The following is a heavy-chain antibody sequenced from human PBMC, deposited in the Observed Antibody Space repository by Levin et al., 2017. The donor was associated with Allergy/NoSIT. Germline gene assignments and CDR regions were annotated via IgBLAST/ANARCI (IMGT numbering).Heavy chain of an antibody. CDR1: GGSISSSNW. CDR2: IYHSGST. V-gene: IGHV4-4*02. Sequence: GTLSLTCAVSGGSISSSNWWSWVRQPPGKGLEWIGEIYHSGSTNYNPSLKSRVTISVDKSKNQFSLKLSSVTAADTAVYYCARRSQLLKLWFDPWGQGTLVTVSS. D-gene: IGHD2-2*01. J-gene: IGHJ5*02. CDR3: ARRSQLLKLWFDP.